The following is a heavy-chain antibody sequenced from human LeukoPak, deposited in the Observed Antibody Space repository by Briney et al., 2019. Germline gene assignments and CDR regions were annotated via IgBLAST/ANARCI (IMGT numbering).Heavy chain of an antibody. Sequence: GGSLRLSCAASGFTFSSYGMHWVRQAPGKGLEWVAVISYDGSNKYYADSVKGRFTISRDNSKNTLYLQMNSLRAEDTAVYYCAKDPLYGDYGGNYYYGMDVWGQGTTVTVSS. CDR3: AKDPLYGDYGGNYYYGMDV. CDR1: GFTFSSYG. CDR2: ISYDGSNK. J-gene: IGHJ6*02. V-gene: IGHV3-30*18. D-gene: IGHD4-17*01.